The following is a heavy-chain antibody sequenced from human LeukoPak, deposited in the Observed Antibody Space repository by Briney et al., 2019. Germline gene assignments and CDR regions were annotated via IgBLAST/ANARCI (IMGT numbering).Heavy chain of an antibody. CDR3: AKDIPNWFDP. V-gene: IGHV3-9*01. Sequence: GGSLRLSCAASGITFDDYAMHWVRQAPGKGLEWASGINWNSRSMGYADSVKGRFTISRDNAKNSLYLQMNSLRAEDTAVYYCAKDIPNWFDPWGQGTLVTVSS. CDR1: GITFDDYA. CDR2: INWNSRSM. J-gene: IGHJ5*02.